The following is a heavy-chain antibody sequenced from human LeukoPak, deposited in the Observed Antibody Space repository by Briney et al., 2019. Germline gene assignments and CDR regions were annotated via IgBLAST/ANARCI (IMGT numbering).Heavy chain of an antibody. D-gene: IGHD5-18*01. Sequence: ASVKVSCKASGYTFTSYDINWVRQATGQGLGWMGWMNPNSGNTGYAQKFQGRVTMTRNTSISTAYMELSSLRSEDTAVYYCARGPVDTAMVVDYWGQGTLVTVSS. CDR3: ARGPVDTAMVVDY. V-gene: IGHV1-8*01. J-gene: IGHJ4*02. CDR1: GYTFTSYD. CDR2: MNPNSGNT.